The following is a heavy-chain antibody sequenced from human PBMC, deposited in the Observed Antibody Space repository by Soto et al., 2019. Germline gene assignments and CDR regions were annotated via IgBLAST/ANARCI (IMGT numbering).Heavy chain of an antibody. CDR3: ASSNNWNWFDP. CDR1: GGSISSSNW. V-gene: IGHV4-4*02. D-gene: IGHD4-4*01. CDR2: IYHSGST. J-gene: IGHJ5*02. Sequence: SEPLSLTYAVSGGSISSSNWWSWVRQSPGKGLEWIGEIYHSGSTKYNPSLKSRVTMSVDKSKNQFSLNLYSVTAADTAVYYCASSNNWNWFDPWGQGTPVTVSS.